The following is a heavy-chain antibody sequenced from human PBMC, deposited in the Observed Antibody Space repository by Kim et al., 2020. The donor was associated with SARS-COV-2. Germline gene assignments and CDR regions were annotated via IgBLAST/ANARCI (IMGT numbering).Heavy chain of an antibody. D-gene: IGHD6-19*01. J-gene: IGHJ4*02. Sequence: GGSLRLSCAASGFSFGDYAMYWVRQAPGKGLEWVSGISWTSGSIDYADSVKGRFTISRDNAKNSLYLQMNSLRAEDTALYYCARSGYSSGWYDYWGQGTLVTVSA. CDR1: GFSFGDYA. CDR2: ISWTSGSI. V-gene: IGHV3-9*01. CDR3: ARSGYSSGWYDY.